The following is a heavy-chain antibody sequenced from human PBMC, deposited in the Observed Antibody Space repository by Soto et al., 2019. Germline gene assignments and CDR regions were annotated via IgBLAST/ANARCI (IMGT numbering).Heavy chain of an antibody. Sequence: KTSETLSLTCAVYGGSFSGYYWSWIRQPPGKGLEWIGEINHSGSTNYSPSLKSRVTISVDTSKNQFSLKLSSVTAADTAVYYCARGTKASGWTRKQFDPWASEPWSPSPQ. J-gene: IGHJ5*02. CDR3: ARGTKASGWTRKQFDP. CDR2: INHSGST. CDR1: GGSFSGYY. V-gene: IGHV4-34*01. D-gene: IGHD6-19*01.